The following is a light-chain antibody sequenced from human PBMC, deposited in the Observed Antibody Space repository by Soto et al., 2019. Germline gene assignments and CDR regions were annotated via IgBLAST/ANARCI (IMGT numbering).Light chain of an antibody. CDR1: QSVSSN. CDR2: GAS. J-gene: IGKJ1*01. CDR3: QQYNNWPPWT. V-gene: IGKV3-15*01. Sequence: EIVMTQSPATLSVSPGERATLSCRASQSVSSNLAWYQRKPGQAPRLLIYGASTRATGIPARFSGSGSGTALTLTIISLQSEDFAVYYCQQYNNWPPWTFGQGTKVEIK.